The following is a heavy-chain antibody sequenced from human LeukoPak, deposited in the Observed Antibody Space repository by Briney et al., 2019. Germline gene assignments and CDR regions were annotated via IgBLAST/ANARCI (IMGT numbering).Heavy chain of an antibody. CDR2: IYYSGST. V-gene: IGHV4-59*01. CDR3: ASAWGTYCGGDCNTNAFDV. Sequence: PSETLSLTCTVSGGSISNYYWSWIRQPPGKGLEWIRYIYYSGSTNYNPSLKSRVTISVDTSKNQFSLKLTSVTAADTAVYYCASAWGTYCGGDCNTNAFDVWGQGTMVTVSS. J-gene: IGHJ3*01. D-gene: IGHD2-21*02. CDR1: GGSISNYY.